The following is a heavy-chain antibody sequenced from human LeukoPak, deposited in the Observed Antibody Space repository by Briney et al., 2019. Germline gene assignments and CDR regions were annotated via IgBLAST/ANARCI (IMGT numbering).Heavy chain of an antibody. Sequence: GGSLRLSCAASGFTFSSYAMHWVRQAPGKGLEWVAVISYDGSNKYYADSVKGRFTISRDNSKNTLYLQMNSLRAEDTAVYYCANYDSSGSLDYYYYGMDVWGQGATVTVSS. D-gene: IGHD3-22*01. J-gene: IGHJ6*02. V-gene: IGHV3-30-3*01. CDR3: ANYDSSGSLDYYYYGMDV. CDR2: ISYDGSNK. CDR1: GFTFSSYA.